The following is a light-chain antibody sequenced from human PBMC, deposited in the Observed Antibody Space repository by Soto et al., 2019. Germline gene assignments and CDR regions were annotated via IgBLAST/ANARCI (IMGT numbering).Light chain of an antibody. CDR2: KAS. J-gene: IGKJ1*01. Sequence: DIQMTQSPSTLSASVGDRVTITCRASQSISSWLAWYQQKPGKAPKLLIYKASSLEGGVHSRFSGSGSGTEFTLTISSLQPDDFATYYCQQYNSYWTFGQWTKVEIK. CDR3: QQYNSYWT. V-gene: IGKV1-5*03. CDR1: QSISSW.